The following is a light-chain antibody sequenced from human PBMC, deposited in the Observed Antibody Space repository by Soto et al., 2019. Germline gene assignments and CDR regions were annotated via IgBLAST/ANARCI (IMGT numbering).Light chain of an antibody. Sequence: DIQMTQSPSSLSASVGDRVTITCRARQSVSKYLNWYQQKPGKASKLLIYAASRLHSGVPSRFRRSGSGTEFTLTISSLQPEYFASYYCQQSSSTPGTFGQWTNVESK. CDR3: QQSSSTPGT. CDR1: QSVSKY. J-gene: IGKJ1*01. V-gene: IGKV1-39*01. CDR2: AAS.